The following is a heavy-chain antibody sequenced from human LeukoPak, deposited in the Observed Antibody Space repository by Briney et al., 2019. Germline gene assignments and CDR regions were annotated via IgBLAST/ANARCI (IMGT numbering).Heavy chain of an antibody. CDR1: GGTFSSYA. Sequence: SVKVSCKASGGTFSSYAISWVRQAPGQGLEWMGGFIPIFGTANYAQKFQGRVTITADESTSTAYMELSSLRSEDTAVYYCSWFGELLGWFDPWGQGTLVTVSS. CDR3: SWFGELLGWFDP. CDR2: FIPIFGTA. D-gene: IGHD3-10*01. V-gene: IGHV1-69*13. J-gene: IGHJ5*02.